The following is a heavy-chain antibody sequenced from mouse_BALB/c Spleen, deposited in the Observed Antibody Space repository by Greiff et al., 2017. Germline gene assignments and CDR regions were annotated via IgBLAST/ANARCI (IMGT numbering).Heavy chain of an antibody. CDR1: GFTFSSYA. J-gene: IGHJ2*01. CDR2: ISSGGST. CDR3: ARRKGYLDY. V-gene: IGHV5-6-5*01. Sequence: DVMLVESGGGLVKPGGSLKLSCAASGFTFSSYAMSWVRQTPEKRLEWVASISSGGSTYYPDSVKGRFTISRDNARNILYLQMSSLRSEDTAMYYCARRKGYLDYWGQGTTLTVAS. D-gene: IGHD1-3*01.